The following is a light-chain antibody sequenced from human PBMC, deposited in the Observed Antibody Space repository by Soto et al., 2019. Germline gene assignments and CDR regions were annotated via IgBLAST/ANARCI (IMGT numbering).Light chain of an antibody. J-gene: IGKJ1*01. Sequence: DIQMTQSPSTLSASVGDRDTITCRASQSISSWLAWYQQKPGKAPKLLIYKASSLESGVPSRFSGSGSGTEFTLTISSLQPDDFATYYCQQYNSYPWTFGQGTEVEIK. V-gene: IGKV1-5*03. CDR1: QSISSW. CDR3: QQYNSYPWT. CDR2: KAS.